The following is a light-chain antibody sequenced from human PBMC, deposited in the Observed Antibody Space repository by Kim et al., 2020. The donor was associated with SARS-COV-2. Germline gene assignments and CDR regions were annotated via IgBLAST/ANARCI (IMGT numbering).Light chain of an antibody. CDR1: QRVCSHC. J-gene: IGKJ2*01. V-gene: IGKV3-20*01. CDR2: SVS. Sequence: SPGERAPLSCRTSQRVCSHCLAWYQQKPGQAPRLLIYSVSNRATGIPDRFSGSGSGTDFTLTISRLEPEDFAVYYCQQYGIAPPYTFGQGTKLEI. CDR3: QQYGIAPPYT.